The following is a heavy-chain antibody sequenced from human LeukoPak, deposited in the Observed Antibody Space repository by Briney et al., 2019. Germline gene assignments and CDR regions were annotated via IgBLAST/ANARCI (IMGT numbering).Heavy chain of an antibody. Sequence: ASVKVSCKASGGTFSSHAISWVRQAPGQGLEWMGMVSPSGGRTSYAQNFQDRVTMTWDTSTSTLYMELSSLRSEDTAVYYCARVTTIFGGSDTFDIWGQGTMVTVSS. CDR2: VSPSGGRT. D-gene: IGHD3-3*01. CDR1: GGTFSSHA. CDR3: ARVTTIFGGSDTFDI. V-gene: IGHV1-46*01. J-gene: IGHJ3*02.